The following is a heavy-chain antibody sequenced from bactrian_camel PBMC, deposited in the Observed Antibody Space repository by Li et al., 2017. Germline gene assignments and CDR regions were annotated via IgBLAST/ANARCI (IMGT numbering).Heavy chain of an antibody. Sequence: QLVESGGGLVQPGGPLRLSCAASGFNFGVNWMYWVRQAPGKGLEWVATISLGGVTTYYADSLKGRFTISRDNAKNTVALQMHILKPEDTAVYYCVRDQSGGWYSGFGYWGQGTQVTVS. CDR3: VRDQSGGWYSGFGY. CDR2: ISLGGVTT. V-gene: IGHV3S25*01. D-gene: IGHD6*01. J-gene: IGHJ6*01. CDR1: GFNFGVNW.